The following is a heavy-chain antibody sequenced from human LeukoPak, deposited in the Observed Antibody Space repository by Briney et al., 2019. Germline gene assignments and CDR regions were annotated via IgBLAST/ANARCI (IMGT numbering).Heavy chain of an antibody. D-gene: IGHD5-12*01. CDR2: ISGNGGST. Sequence: GSLRLSCAASGFTFSTYAMTWVRRAPGKGLEWVSSISGNGGSTYYADLVKGRFTISRDNSKNTLCLQMNSLRAEDTAVYYCARGPSGYHNTGGQGTLVTVSS. CDR1: GFTFSTYA. CDR3: ARGPSGYHNT. J-gene: IGHJ4*02. V-gene: IGHV3-23*01.